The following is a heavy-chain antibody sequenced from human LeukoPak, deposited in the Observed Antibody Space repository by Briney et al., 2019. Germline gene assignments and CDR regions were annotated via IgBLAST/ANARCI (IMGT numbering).Heavy chain of an antibody. J-gene: IGHJ4*02. CDR2: INWNGGST. Sequence: GGSLRLSCAASGFTFDDYGMSWVRQAPGKGLEWVSGINWNGGSTGYADSVKGRFTISRDNAKNSLYLQMNSLRAEDTAVYYCAKVQKHYDSSRAPFDYWGQGTLVTVSS. D-gene: IGHD3-22*01. V-gene: IGHV3-20*04. CDR3: AKVQKHYDSSRAPFDY. CDR1: GFTFDDYG.